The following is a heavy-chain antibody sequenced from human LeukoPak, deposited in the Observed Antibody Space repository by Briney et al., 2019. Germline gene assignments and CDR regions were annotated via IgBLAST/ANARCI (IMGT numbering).Heavy chain of an antibody. CDR3: AREDSDYYGMDV. CDR1: GFTFNSYW. D-gene: IGHD3-10*01. CDR2: IKQDGSEK. J-gene: IGHJ6*02. V-gene: IGHV3-7*01. Sequence: GGSLRLSCAASGFTFNSYWMSWVRQAPGKGLECVANIKQDGSEKYYVDSVKGRFTISRDNAKNSLYLQMNSLRAEDTAVYYCAREDSDYYGMDVWGQGTTVTVSS.